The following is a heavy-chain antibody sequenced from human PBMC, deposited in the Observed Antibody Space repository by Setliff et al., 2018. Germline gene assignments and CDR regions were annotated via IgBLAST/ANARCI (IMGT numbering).Heavy chain of an antibody. CDR1: GGSISSSGYY. D-gene: IGHD3-10*01. V-gene: IGHV4-39*07. CDR2: MYYSVNT. J-gene: IGHJ3*02. Sequence: SETLSLTCTVSGGSISSSGYYWGWIRQPPGKGLEWIGSMYYSVNTYYNLSLKSRVTMSVDTSKNQFSLKLSSVTAADTAVYYCARRWNFGPYGSGIHDGFDMWGQGTMVTVSS. CDR3: ARRWNFGPYGSGIHDGFDM.